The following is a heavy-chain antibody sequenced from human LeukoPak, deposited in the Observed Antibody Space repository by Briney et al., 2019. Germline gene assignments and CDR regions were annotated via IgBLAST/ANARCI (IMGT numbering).Heavy chain of an antibody. D-gene: IGHD2-15*01. CDR3: ARDRDIGTYYYYYGMDV. Sequence: PSETLSLTCTVSGGSISSGDYYWSWIRQPPGKGLEWIGYIYYSGSTYYNPSLKSRVTISVDTSKNQFSLKLSSVTAADTAVYYCARDRDIGTYYYYYGMDVWGQGTTVTVSS. J-gene: IGHJ6*02. CDR1: GGSISSGDYY. CDR2: IYYSGST. V-gene: IGHV4-30-4*02.